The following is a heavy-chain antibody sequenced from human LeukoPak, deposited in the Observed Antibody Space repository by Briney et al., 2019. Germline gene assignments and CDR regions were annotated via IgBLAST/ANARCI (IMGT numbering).Heavy chain of an antibody. J-gene: IGHJ4*02. CDR1: GGSISSYY. D-gene: IGHD5-12*01. CDR3: ARASGYLSPYVY. V-gene: IGHV4-59*01. CDR2: IYYSGST. Sequence: SETLSLTCNVSGGSISSYYWNWIRQPPGKGLEWIGYIYYSGSTNYNPSLKSRVTISVDTSKNQFSLKLSSVTAADTAVHYCARASGYLSPYVYWGQGALVTVSS.